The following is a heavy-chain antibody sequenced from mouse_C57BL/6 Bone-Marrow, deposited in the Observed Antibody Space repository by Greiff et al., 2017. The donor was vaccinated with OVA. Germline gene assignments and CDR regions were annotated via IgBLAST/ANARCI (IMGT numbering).Heavy chain of an antibody. CDR3: ARYYDYLYYYAMDY. J-gene: IGHJ4*01. V-gene: IGHV1-55*01. D-gene: IGHD2-4*01. CDR2: IYPGSGST. CDR1: GYTFTSYW. Sequence: QVHVKQPGAELVKPGASVKMSCKASGYTFTSYWITWVKQRPGQGLEWIGDIYPGSGSTNYNEKFKSKATLTVDTSSSTAYMQLSSLTSEDSAVYYCARYYDYLYYYAMDYWGQGTSVTVSS.